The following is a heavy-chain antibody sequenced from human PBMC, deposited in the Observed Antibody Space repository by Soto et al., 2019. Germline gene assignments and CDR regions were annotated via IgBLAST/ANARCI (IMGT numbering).Heavy chain of an antibody. CDR1: GGTFSSYA. J-gene: IGHJ4*02. CDR3: ASLGLEYSGYDR. CDR2: IIPIFGTA. Sequence: SVKVSCKASGGTFSSYAISWVRQAPGQGLEWMGGIIPIFGTANYAQKFQGRVTITADKSTSTAYMELSSLRSEDTAVYYCASLGLEYSGYDRWGQGTLVTVSS. V-gene: IGHV1-69*06. D-gene: IGHD5-12*01.